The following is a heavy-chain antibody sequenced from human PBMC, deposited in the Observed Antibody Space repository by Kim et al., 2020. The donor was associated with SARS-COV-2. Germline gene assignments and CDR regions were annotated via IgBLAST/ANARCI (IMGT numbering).Heavy chain of an antibody. CDR3: ARVGGGDYTYYYYYGMDV. D-gene: IGHD2-21*02. CDR1: GGSISSYY. J-gene: IGHJ6*01. Sequence: SETLSLTCTVSGGSISSYYWSWIRQPPGKGLEWIGYIYYSGSTNYNPSPKSRVTISVNTSKKQFSLKLSSVTAADTAVFYCARVGGGDYTYYYYYGMDVLGRRNTITVAP. CDR2: IYYSGST. V-gene: IGHV4-59*01.